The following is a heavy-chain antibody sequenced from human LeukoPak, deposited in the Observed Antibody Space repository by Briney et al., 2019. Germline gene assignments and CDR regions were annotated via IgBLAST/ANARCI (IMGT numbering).Heavy chain of an antibody. CDR1: GGSMNSHNW. D-gene: IGHD6-13*01. V-gene: IGHV4-4*02. Sequence: SKILSLTCAVSGGSMNSHNWWIWVRQPPGRGLEWIGEIYRTGDTNYNPSLKSRVTISQDKSKNQFSLKLSSVTAADTAVYYCARVASRLSAAAGWDYWGQGTLVTVSS. CDR3: ARVASRLSAAAGWDY. CDR2: IYRTGDT. J-gene: IGHJ4*02.